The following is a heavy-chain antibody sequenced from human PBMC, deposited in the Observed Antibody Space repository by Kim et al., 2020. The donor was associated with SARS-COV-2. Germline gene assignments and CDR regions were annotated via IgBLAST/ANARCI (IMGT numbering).Heavy chain of an antibody. CDR1: GFTFSSYA. V-gene: IGHV3-30-3*01. CDR2: ISYDGSNK. D-gene: IGHD6-19*01. Sequence: GGSLRLSCAASGFTFSSYAMHWVRQAPGKGLEWVAVISYDGSNKYYADSVKGRFTISRDNSKNTLYLQMNSLRAEDTAVYYCARATGWYYFDYWGQGTLVTVSS. J-gene: IGHJ4*02. CDR3: ARATGWYYFDY.